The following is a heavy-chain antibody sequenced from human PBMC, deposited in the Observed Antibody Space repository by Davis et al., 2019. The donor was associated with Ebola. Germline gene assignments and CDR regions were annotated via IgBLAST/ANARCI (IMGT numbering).Heavy chain of an antibody. J-gene: IGHJ3*02. D-gene: IGHD3-22*01. CDR3: ARETYYYDSSGYYKDAFDI. CDR2: ISAYNGDT. Sequence: AASVKVSCKASGYTFTTYGIRWVRRAPGQGLEWMGWISAYNGDTNFAQNLQGRVTMTTDTSTSTAYMELRSLRSDDTAVYYCARETYYYDSSGYYKDAFDIWGQGTMVTVSS. CDR1: GYTFTTYG. V-gene: IGHV1-18*04.